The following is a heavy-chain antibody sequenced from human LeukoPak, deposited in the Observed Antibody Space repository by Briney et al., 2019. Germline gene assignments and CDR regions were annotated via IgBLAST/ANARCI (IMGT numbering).Heavy chain of an antibody. Sequence: GGSLRLSCAVFGFTFSDYGMHWVRQAPGKGLDWVAVIWYDGSNKYYGDSVKGRFTISRDNSKNTLYLQMNSLRVEDTAVYYCARDRPTGSYYSIDYWGQGTLVTVSS. J-gene: IGHJ4*02. D-gene: IGHD1-26*01. CDR3: ARDRPTGSYYSIDY. V-gene: IGHV3-33*01. CDR2: IWYDGSNK. CDR1: GFTFSDYG.